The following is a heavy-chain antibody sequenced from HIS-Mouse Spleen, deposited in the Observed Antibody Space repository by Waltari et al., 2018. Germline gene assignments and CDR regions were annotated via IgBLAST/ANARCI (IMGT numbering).Heavy chain of an antibody. CDR2: IKQDGSEK. J-gene: IGHJ4*02. CDR1: GFTFSSYW. D-gene: IGHD3-10*01. V-gene: IGHV3-7*01. CDR3: ARVIFLRDWLVGELNRGGFDY. Sequence: EVQLVESGGGLVQPGGSLRLSCAASGFTFSSYWMSWVRQAPGKGLEWVANIKQDGSEKYYVDSVKGRFTISRDNAKNSLYLQMNSLRAEDTAVYYCARVIFLRDWLVGELNRGGFDYWGQGTLVTVSS.